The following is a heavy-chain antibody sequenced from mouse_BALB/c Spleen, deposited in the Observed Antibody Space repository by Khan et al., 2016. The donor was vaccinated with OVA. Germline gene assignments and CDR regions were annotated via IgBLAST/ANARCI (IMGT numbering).Heavy chain of an antibody. CDR3: ASLRLRVDY. Sequence: VQLQESAAELARPGASVKMSCKASGYSFTTYTIHWVKQRPGQGLEWIGNINPSSGYIEYNQKFKDKTTLTADKASSTAYMQLSSLTSEDAAVYDCASLRLRVDYWGQGTSVTVSS. V-gene: IGHV1-4*02. CDR1: GYSFTTYT. CDR2: INPSSGYI. J-gene: IGHJ4*01. D-gene: IGHD1-2*01.